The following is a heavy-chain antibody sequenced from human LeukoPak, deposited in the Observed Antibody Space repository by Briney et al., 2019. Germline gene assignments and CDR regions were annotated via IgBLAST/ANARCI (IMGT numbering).Heavy chain of an antibody. CDR2: ISGSGGST. Sequence: GGSLRLSCAASGFTFSSYAMSWVRQAPGKGLEWVSAISGSGGSTYYADSVKGRLTISRDNSKNTLYLQMNSLRAEDTAVYYCAKAAFSGWYVSPFDYWGQGTLVTVSS. D-gene: IGHD6-19*01. CDR3: AKAAFSGWYVSPFDY. V-gene: IGHV3-23*01. CDR1: GFTFSSYA. J-gene: IGHJ4*02.